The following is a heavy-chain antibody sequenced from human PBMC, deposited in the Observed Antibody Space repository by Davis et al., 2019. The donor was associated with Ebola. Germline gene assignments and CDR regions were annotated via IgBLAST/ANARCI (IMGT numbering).Heavy chain of an antibody. CDR1: GYTFTNYA. CDR2: INTNTGNP. V-gene: IGHV7-4-1*04. J-gene: IGHJ3*01. Sequence: ASVKVSCKTSGYTFTNYAMNWVRQAPGQGLEWMGWINTNTGNPTYAKGFTGRFVFSLDTSVNMAYLLINSLKSEDAAVYYCATLPEVWGQGTMVTVSS. CDR3: ATLPEV.